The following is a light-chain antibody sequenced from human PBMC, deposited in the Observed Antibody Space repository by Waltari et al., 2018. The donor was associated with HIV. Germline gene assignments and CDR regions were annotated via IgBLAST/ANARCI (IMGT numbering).Light chain of an antibody. CDR1: SRYVGGYNY. CDR2: DVS. J-gene: IGLJ2*01. CDR3: SSDTSISTFV. Sequence: QSALTQPASVSGSPGRSITISCTGTSRYVGGYNYVSWYQHHPGKAPKLMIYDVSNRPSGASHRFSGSKSGNTASLTISRHQADDEAYYYCSSDTSISTFVFGGGTKLTVL. V-gene: IGLV2-14*03.